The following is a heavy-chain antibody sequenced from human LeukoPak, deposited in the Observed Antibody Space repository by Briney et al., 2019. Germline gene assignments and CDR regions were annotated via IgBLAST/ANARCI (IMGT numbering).Heavy chain of an antibody. D-gene: IGHD1-26*01. CDR3: ARYRSPKNWFDP. V-gene: IGHV4-31*03. CDR1: GGSISSGGYY. CDR2: IYYSGST. Sequence: KASETLSLTCTVSGGSISSGGYYWSWIRQHPGKGLEWIGYIYYSGSTYYNPSLKSRVTLSVDTSKNQFSLKLSSVTAADTAVYYCARYRSPKNWFDPWGQGTLVTVSS. J-gene: IGHJ5*02.